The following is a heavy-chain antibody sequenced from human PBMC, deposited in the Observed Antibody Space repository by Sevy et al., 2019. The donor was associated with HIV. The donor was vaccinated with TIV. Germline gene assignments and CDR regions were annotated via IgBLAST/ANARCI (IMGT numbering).Heavy chain of an antibody. J-gene: IGHJ4*02. CDR2: INPNSGGT. Sequence: AAVKVSCKASGYTFTGYYMHWVRQAPGQGLEWMGWINPNSGGTNYAQKFQGRVTMTRDTSISTAYMELSRLRSDDTALYYCARQSSDLALHDSSGYYYWGQGTTVAVSS. V-gene: IGHV1-2*02. CDR1: GYTFTGYY. D-gene: IGHD3-22*01. CDR3: ARQSSDLALHDSSGYYY.